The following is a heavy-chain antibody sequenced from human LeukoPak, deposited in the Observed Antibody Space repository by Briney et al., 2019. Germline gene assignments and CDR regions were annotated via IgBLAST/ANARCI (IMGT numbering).Heavy chain of an antibody. Sequence: SETLSLTCTVSGGSISSYYWSWIRQPPGKGLEWIGEINHSGSTNYNPSLKSRVTISVDTSKNQFSLKLSSVTAADTAVYYCARGPRYSSGRIDYWGQGTLVTVSS. CDR1: GGSISSYY. CDR3: ARGPRYSSGRIDY. CDR2: INHSGST. V-gene: IGHV4-34*01. D-gene: IGHD6-19*01. J-gene: IGHJ4*02.